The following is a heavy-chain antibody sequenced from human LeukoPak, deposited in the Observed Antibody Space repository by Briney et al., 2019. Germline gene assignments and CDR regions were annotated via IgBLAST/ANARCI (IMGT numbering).Heavy chain of an antibody. CDR3: AKVFVGQQQLYTGGAFDI. V-gene: IGHV3-23*01. J-gene: IGHJ3*02. CDR2: ISGSGGST. D-gene: IGHD6-13*01. CDR1: GFTFSSYA. Sequence: GGSLRLSCAASGFTFSSYAMSWVRQAPGKGLEWVSAISGSGGSTYYADSVKGRFTISRDNSKNTLYLQMNSLRAEDTAVYYCAKVFVGQQQLYTGGAFDIWGQGTMVTVPS.